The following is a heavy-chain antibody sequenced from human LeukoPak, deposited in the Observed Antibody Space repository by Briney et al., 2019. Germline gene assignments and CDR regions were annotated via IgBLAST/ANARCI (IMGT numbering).Heavy chain of an antibody. Sequence: PGGSLRLFCAASGFHFSSFGVNWVREGPGKGLEWVSGISFIISTWSANSVKGRFTISRDNSKNTVYLQMNSLRDDDTAVYYCAKGTSSLNYDAFDIWGQGTLVTVSS. CDR1: GFHFSSFG. CDR3: AKGTSSLNYDAFDI. J-gene: IGHJ3*02. CDR2: ISFIIST. D-gene: IGHD6-19*01. V-gene: IGHV3-23*01.